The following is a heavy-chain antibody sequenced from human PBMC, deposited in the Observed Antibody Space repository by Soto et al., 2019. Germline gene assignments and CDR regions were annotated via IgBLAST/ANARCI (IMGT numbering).Heavy chain of an antibody. CDR3: ARGVLH. CDR2: ISYSGST. V-gene: IGHV4-31*03. CDR1: GGSISSGGYY. J-gene: IGHJ4*01. Sequence: QVQLQESGPGLVQPSQTLSLTCTVSGGSISSGGYYWSWICQHPGTGLEWIGHISYSGSTYYNTSLKSRVTISVDTSRNQFSRIVNSVTAADTAVYYCARGVLHWGQGTLVTVSS.